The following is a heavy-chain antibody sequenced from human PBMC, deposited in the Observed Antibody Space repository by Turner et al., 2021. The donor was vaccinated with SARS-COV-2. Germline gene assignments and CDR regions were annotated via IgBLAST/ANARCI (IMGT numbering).Heavy chain of an antibody. CDR2: IHYTGIT. V-gene: IGHV4-39*01. Sequence: QLQLQESGPGLVKPSETLSLTCTVSDGSITTYSYHWGWIRQPPGKGLEWIGSIHYTGITYYIPSLKSRVTISIDTSKNQFSLKLSSVTAADTAVYYCARDILSGPIFDFWAQGTLITVSS. D-gene: IGHD3-9*01. J-gene: IGHJ4*02. CDR1: DGSITTYSYH. CDR3: ARDILSGPIFDF.